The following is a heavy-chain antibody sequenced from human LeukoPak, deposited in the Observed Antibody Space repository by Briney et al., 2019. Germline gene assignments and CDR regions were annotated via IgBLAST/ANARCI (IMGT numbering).Heavy chain of an antibody. CDR1: GFTFSSYW. CDR2: IKQDGSEK. D-gene: IGHD2-2*01. J-gene: IGHJ4*02. CDR3: ARDRKDIVVVPAAYYFDY. V-gene: IGHV3-7*01. Sequence: PGGSLRLSCAASGFTFSSYWMSWVRQAPGKGLEWVANIKQDGSEKYYVDSVKGRFTISRDNAKNSLYLQMNSLRAEDTAVYYCARDRKDIVVVPAAYYFDYWGQGTLVTVSS.